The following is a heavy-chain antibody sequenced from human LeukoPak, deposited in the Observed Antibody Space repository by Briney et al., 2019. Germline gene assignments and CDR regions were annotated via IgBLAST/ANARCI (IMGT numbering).Heavy chain of an antibody. CDR2: FDPEDGET. V-gene: IGHV1-24*01. J-gene: IGHJ1*01. D-gene: IGHD2-15*01. CDR1: GYTLTELS. Sequence: ASVTVSCKVSGYTLTELSMHWVRQAPGKGLEWMGGFDPEDGETIYAQKFQGRVTMTEDTSTDTAYMELSSLRSEDTAVYYCATTPVKGSAEYFQHWGQGTLVTVSS. CDR3: ATTPVKGSAEYFQH.